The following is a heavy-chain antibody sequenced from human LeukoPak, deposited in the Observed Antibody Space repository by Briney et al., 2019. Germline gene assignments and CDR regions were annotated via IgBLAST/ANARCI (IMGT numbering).Heavy chain of an antibody. Sequence: GASVKVSCKASGYTFTSYGISWVRQAPGQGLEWMGWISAYNGNTNYAQKLQGRVTMTTDTSTSTAYMELSSLRSEDTAVYYCARSLRYFDWPLERHMDVWGKGTTVTVSS. CDR1: GYTFTSYG. D-gene: IGHD3-9*01. J-gene: IGHJ6*03. CDR3: ARSLRYFDWPLERHMDV. V-gene: IGHV1-18*01. CDR2: ISAYNGNT.